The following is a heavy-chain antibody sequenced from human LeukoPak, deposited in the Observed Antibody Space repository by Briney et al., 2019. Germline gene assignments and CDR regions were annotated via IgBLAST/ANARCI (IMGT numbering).Heavy chain of an antibody. CDR3: ARVLTYSSGFPRH. CDR1: GFTVSSNY. J-gene: IGHJ1*01. CDR2: ISSSGSTI. Sequence: PGGSLRLSCAASGFTVSSNYMSWIRQAPGKGLEWVSYISSSGSTIYYANSVKGRFTISRDNAKNSLYLQMNSLRAEDTAVYYCARVLTYSSGFPRHWGQGTLVTVSS. V-gene: IGHV3-11*01. D-gene: IGHD6-25*01.